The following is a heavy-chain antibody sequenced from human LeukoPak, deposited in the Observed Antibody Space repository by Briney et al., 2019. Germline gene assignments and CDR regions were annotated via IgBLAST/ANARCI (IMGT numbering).Heavy chain of an antibody. CDR2: IYYSGST. V-gene: IGHV4-30-4*01. D-gene: IGHD6-6*01. CDR1: GGSISSGDYF. Sequence: PSQTLSLTCTVSGGSISSGDYFWTWIRQPPGKGLEYIGYIYYSGSTYYNPSLKSRVTISVDTSKNQFSLKLSSVTAADTAVYYCARERTSIAARPFDYWGQGTLVTVSS. J-gene: IGHJ4*02. CDR3: ARERTSIAARPFDY.